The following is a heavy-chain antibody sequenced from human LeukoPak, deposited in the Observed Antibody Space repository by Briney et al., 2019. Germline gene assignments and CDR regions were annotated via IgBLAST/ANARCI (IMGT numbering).Heavy chain of an antibody. CDR3: ASNTNYYDSSGYYYGYYYMDV. V-gene: IGHV1-69*05. CDR2: IIPIFGTA. CDR1: GGTFSSYA. Sequence: SVKVSCKASGGTFSSYAISWVRQAPGQGLEWMGGIIPIFGTANYAQKFQGRVTITTDESTSTAYMELSSLRSEDTAVYYCASNTNYYDSSGYYYGYYYMDVWGKGTTVTVSS. D-gene: IGHD3-22*01. J-gene: IGHJ6*03.